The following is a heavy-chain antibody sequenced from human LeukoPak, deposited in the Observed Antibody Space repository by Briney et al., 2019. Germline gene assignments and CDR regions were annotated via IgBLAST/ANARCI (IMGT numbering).Heavy chain of an antibody. CDR3: ASRYCSGGSCPWWFDP. J-gene: IGHJ5*02. D-gene: IGHD2-15*01. V-gene: IGHV4-39*01. Sequence: SETLSLTCTVSGGSISSSSYYWGWIRQPPGKGLEWIGSIYYSGSTYYNPSLKSRVTKSVDTSKNQFSLKLSSVTAADTAVYYCASRYCSGGSCPWWFDPWGQGTLVTVSS. CDR2: IYYSGST. CDR1: GGSISSSSYY.